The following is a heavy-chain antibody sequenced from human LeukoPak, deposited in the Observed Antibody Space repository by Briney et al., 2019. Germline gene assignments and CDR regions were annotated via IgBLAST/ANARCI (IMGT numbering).Heavy chain of an antibody. V-gene: IGHV1-24*01. D-gene: IGHD3-10*01. CDR3: ATAGGYGSGSYYKAYWYFDL. J-gene: IGHJ2*01. CDR1: GYTLTELF. Sequence: ASVKVSCKVSGYTLTELFMHWVRQAPGKGLEWMGGFDPEDGETIYAQKFQGGVTMTEDTSTDTAYMELSSLRSEDTAVYYCATAGGYGSGSYYKAYWYFDLWGRGTLVTVSS. CDR2: FDPEDGET.